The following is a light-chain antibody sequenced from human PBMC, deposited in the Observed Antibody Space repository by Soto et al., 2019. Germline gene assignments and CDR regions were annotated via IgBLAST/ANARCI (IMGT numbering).Light chain of an antibody. J-gene: IGLJ1*01. V-gene: IGLV2-14*03. Sequence: SVLTQPASVSGSPGQSITISCTGTSSDVGLYNYVSWYRHLPGKAPELIIYDVSNRPSGVSNRFSGPKSAHTASLPIPGPRAEDGVIYSCTSYKTGGPYVFETGTRATV. CDR1: SSDVGLYNY. CDR3: TSYKTGGPYV. CDR2: DVS.